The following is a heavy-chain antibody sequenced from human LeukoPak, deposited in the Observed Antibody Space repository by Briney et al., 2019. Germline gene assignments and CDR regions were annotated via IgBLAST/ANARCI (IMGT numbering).Heavy chain of an antibody. CDR3: HFFDWFRMKWFDP. J-gene: IGHJ5*02. D-gene: IGHD3-9*01. CDR1: GDSISSSSYY. V-gene: IGHV4-39*01. Sequence: MTSETLPLTCTLSGDSISSSSYYWGWFPQPRGKGLEWIGRIVYSVSTYYNPSLNNRVTIAAHTSEHRFSLTLSSATAAVTAVYARHFFDWFRMKWFDPWGQGTLVTVSS. CDR2: IVYSVST.